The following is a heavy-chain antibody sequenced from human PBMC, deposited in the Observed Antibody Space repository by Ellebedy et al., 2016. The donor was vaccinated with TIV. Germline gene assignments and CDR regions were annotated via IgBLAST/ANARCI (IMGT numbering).Heavy chain of an antibody. D-gene: IGHD3-22*01. Sequence: PGGSLRLSCAASGFTFSSYAMSWVRQAPGKGLEWVSGISGTGGSTYYADSVKGRFTISRDNSKNTMYLQMNSLRAEDTAVYYCAKPPSGYGMGYFDYWGQGTLVTVSS. V-gene: IGHV3-23*01. J-gene: IGHJ4*02. CDR3: AKPPSGYGMGYFDY. CDR2: ISGTGGST. CDR1: GFTFSSYA.